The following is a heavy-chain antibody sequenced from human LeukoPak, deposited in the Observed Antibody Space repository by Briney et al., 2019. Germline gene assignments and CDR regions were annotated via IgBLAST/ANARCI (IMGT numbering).Heavy chain of an antibody. D-gene: IGHD4-11*01. CDR3: ARDLMYSNYVNWFDP. J-gene: IGHJ5*02. V-gene: IGHV1-46*01. CDR2: INPSGGGT. Sequence: ASVKVSCKASGYIFTSNYIHWVRQAPGQGLEWMGIINPSGGGTTYAQKFQGRVTMTRGLSTSTVYMELSSLRSEDTAVYYCARDLMYSNYVNWFDPWGQGTLVTVSS. CDR1: GYIFTSNY.